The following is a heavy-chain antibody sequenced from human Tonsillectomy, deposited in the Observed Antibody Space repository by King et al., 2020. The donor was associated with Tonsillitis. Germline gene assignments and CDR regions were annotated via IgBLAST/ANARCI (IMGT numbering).Heavy chain of an antibody. V-gene: IGHV3-21*01. D-gene: IGHD6-13*01. CDR3: ASRQQQLKIY. Sequence: VQLVESGGGLVKPGGSLRLSCAASGFTFSSYSMNWVRQAPGKGLEWVSTISSSSSYIYYADSVKGRFTISRDNAKNSLYLQMNTLRAEDTAVYYCASRQQQLKIYWVQGTLVTVSS. J-gene: IGHJ4*02. CDR1: GFTFSSYS. CDR2: ISSSSSYI.